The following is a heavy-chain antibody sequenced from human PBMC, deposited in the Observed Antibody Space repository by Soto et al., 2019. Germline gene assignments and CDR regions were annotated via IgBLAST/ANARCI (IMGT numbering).Heavy chain of an antibody. V-gene: IGHV3-23*01. CDR1: GFTFSSSA. CDR3: VKGSQWYCSGDSCYFRYFDF. J-gene: IGHJ2*01. Sequence: EVQLLESGGGLVQPGGSLGLSCAASGFTFSSSAMSWVRHAPGKGLEWVSSISASGGNTYYADSVKGRFAISRDSSNNSLSLQLNSLRAEDTGIYCCVKGSQWYCSGDSCYFRYFDFWGRGTLVTVSS. CDR2: ISASGGNT. D-gene: IGHD2-15*01.